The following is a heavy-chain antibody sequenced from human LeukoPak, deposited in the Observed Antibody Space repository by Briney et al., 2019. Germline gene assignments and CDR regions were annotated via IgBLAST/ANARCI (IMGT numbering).Heavy chain of an antibody. D-gene: IGHD6-13*01. V-gene: IGHV4-39*07. J-gene: IGHJ5*02. Sequence: SETLSLTCTVSGGSISSSSYYRGWSRQPPGKGLEWIGSIYYSGSTYYNPSLKSRVTISVDTSKNQFSLKLSSVTAADTAVYYCAYSSSWSQFSNRFDPWGQGTLVTVSS. CDR3: AYSSSWSQFSNRFDP. CDR1: GGSISSSSYY. CDR2: IYYSGST.